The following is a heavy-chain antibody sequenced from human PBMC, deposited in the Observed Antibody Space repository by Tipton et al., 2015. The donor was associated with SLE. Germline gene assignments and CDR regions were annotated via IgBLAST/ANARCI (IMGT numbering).Heavy chain of an antibody. J-gene: IGHJ1*01. CDR2: IKQDGSGT. V-gene: IGHV3-7*01. CDR1: GFSFTTFW. CDR3: ARDIGRRESL. D-gene: IGHD1-26*01. Sequence: GSLRLSCAASGFSFTTFWMTWVRQAPGKGLEWVANIKQDGSGTYYVDSVKGRFTISRDNAKNSLYLQMNSLRVEDTAVYYCARDIGRRESLWGQGTLVTVSS.